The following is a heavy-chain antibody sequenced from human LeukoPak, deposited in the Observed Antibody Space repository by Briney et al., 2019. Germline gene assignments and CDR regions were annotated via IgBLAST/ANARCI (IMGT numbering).Heavy chain of an antibody. CDR1: GYTFSGHY. D-gene: IGHD6-19*01. J-gene: IGHJ4*02. V-gene: IGHV1-18*01. Sequence: GASVKVSCKASGYTFSGHYMHWIRQAPGQGLEWMGWINAESGETKYAQKLQGRVTMTTDTSTSTAYMELRSLRSDDTAVYYCARVVAGEYDYWGQGTLVTVSS. CDR3: ARVVAGEYDY. CDR2: INAESGET.